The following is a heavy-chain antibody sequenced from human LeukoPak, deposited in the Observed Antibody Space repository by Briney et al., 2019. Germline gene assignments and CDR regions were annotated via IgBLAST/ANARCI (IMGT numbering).Heavy chain of an antibody. V-gene: IGHV3-13*01. D-gene: IGHD6-19*01. CDR2: IRTAGNT. CDR3: ARSKSYSSGWTDFDW. CDR1: GFTFSSHD. Sequence: GGSLRLSCAASGFTFSSHDMHWVRQPPGKGLEWVSVIRTAGNTYYADSVKGRFTISRENARNSLLLQMDNLRAEDTAVYYCARSKSYSSGWTDFDWWGQGTLVTVSS. J-gene: IGHJ4*02.